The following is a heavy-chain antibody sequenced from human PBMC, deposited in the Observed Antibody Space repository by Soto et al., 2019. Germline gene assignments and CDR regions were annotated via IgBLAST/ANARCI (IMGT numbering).Heavy chain of an antibody. Sequence: PGGSLRLTCTASGFTFSNDWMHWVRQAPGKGLVWVSRIRYDGSASTYADSVKGGFAISRDNAKNTLYLQMNSLRAEDTAVYYCVRDLQLWFLDYWGQGTLVTVSS. V-gene: IGHV3-74*01. J-gene: IGHJ4*02. CDR1: GFTFSNDW. CDR3: VRDLQLWFLDY. D-gene: IGHD5-18*01. CDR2: IRYDGSAS.